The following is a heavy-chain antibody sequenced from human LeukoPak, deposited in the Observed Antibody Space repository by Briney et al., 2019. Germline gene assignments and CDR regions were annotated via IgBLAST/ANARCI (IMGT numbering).Heavy chain of an antibody. CDR2: TYYRSKLYN. CDR1: GDIVSNNSAA. V-gene: IGHV6-1*01. J-gene: IGHJ3*02. CDR3: AREGGGKLLWFGELLGAFDI. Sequence: SQTLSLTCAISGDIVSNNSAAWNWIRQSPSRGLEWLGRTYYRSKLYNDYAVSVKSRITINPDTSKNQFSLQLNSVTPEDTAVYYCAREGGGKLLWFGELLGAFDIWGQGTMVTVSS. D-gene: IGHD3-10*01.